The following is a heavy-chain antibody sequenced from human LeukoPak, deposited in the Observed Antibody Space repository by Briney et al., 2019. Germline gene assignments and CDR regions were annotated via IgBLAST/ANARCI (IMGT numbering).Heavy chain of an antibody. CDR3: AEGGNYGGNSRLNY. D-gene: IGHD4-23*01. Sequence: PGGSLRLSCAASGFTFDDYAMHWVRQGPGKGLEWVSLISGDGGSTYYADSVKGRFTISRDNSKNSLYLQMNSLRTEDTALYYCAEGGNYGGNSRLNYWGQGTLVTVSS. J-gene: IGHJ4*02. CDR1: GFTFDDYA. CDR2: ISGDGGST. V-gene: IGHV3-43*02.